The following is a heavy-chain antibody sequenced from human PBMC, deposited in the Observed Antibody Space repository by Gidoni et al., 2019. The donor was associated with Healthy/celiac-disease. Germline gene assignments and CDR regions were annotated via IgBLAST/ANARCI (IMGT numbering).Heavy chain of an antibody. CDR3: ARDSYSSSWTYYYYYYMDV. J-gene: IGHJ6*03. Sequence: EVQLVESGGGLVQPGGSLRLSCAASGFTFSSYWMSWVRQAPGTGLEWVANIKQEGSEKYYVDSVKGRFTISRDNANNSLYLQRNSLRAEDTAVYYCARDSYSSSWTYYYYYYMDVWGKGTTVTVSS. V-gene: IGHV3-7*01. D-gene: IGHD6-13*01. CDR1: GFTFSSYW. CDR2: IKQEGSEK.